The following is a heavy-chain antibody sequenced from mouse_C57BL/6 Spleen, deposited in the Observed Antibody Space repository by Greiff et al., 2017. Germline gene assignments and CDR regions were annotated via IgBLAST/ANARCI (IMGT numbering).Heavy chain of an antibody. CDR2: IYPSDGYT. CDR1: GYTFTSYW. D-gene: IGHD1-1*02. V-gene: IGHV1-50*01. CDR3: ARRTVVARYAMDY. J-gene: IGHJ4*01. Sequence: QVQLQQPGAELVKPGASVKLSCKASGYTFTSYWMQWVKQRPGQGLEWIGEIYPSDGYTNYNQKFKGKATMTVDTSSSTAYMQLSSLTSEDSAVYYCARRTVVARYAMDYWGQGTSVTVSS.